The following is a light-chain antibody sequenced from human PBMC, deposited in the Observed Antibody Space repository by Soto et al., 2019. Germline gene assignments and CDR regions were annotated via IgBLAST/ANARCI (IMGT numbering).Light chain of an antibody. J-gene: IGLJ2*01. CDR1: SSDVGGYNY. V-gene: IGLV2-14*01. CDR2: DVS. Sequence: QSVLTQPASVSGSPGQSITISCTGTSSDVGGYNYVSWYQQHPGKAPKLMIYDVSNRPSGVSNRFSGSKSGNTASLTISGPQAEDESDYSGVSYTGSSTRGVVLGGGTQLTAL. CDR3: VSYTGSSTRGVV.